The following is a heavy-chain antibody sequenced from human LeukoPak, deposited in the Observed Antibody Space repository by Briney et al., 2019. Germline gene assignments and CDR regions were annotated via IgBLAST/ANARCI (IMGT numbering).Heavy chain of an antibody. J-gene: IGHJ4*02. Sequence: SETLSLTCSVSGGSVSSGNYYWSWLRQPPGKGLEWIGYIYYSGSTNYNPSLTSRVTISVDTSKNQFSLKLCSVTAADTAVYYCARGPLAQGQPFAYWGQGTLVTVSS. CDR1: GGSVSSGNYY. CDR3: ARGPLAQGQPFAY. CDR2: IYYSGST. V-gene: IGHV4-61*01.